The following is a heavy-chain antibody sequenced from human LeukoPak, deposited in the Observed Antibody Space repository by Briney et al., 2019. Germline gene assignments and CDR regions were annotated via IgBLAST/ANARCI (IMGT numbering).Heavy chain of an antibody. CDR3: ARGQTYSGRIFDY. D-gene: IGHD1-26*01. V-gene: IGHV6-1*01. Sequence: SQTLSLTCAISGDSVSSSTAAWNWIRQSPSRRLEWLGRTYYRSKWYSDFAEYVKSRITIDPDTYKNQFSLQLNSVTPDDTAVYFCARGQTYSGRIFDYWGQGTLVTVSS. J-gene: IGHJ4*02. CDR2: TYYRSKWYS. CDR1: GDSVSSSTAA.